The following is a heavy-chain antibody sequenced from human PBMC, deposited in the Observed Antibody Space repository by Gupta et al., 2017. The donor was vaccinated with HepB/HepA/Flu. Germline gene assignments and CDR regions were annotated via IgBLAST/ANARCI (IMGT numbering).Heavy chain of an antibody. Sequence: EVQLVESGGGLVQPGGSLRLSCAASGFTFSSYWMSWVRQAPGKGLEWVANIKQDGSEKYYVDSVKGRFTISRDNAKNSLYLQMNSLRAEDTAVYYCARVGVWELRGDDAFDIWGQGTMVTVSS. CDR3: ARVGVWELRGDDAFDI. D-gene: IGHD1-26*01. CDR2: IKQDGSEK. J-gene: IGHJ3*02. CDR1: GFTFSSYW. V-gene: IGHV3-7*01.